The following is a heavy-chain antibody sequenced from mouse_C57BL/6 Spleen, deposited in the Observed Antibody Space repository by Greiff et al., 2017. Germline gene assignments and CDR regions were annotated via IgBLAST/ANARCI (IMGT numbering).Heavy chain of an antibody. CDR2: IHPNSGST. V-gene: IGHV1-64*01. CDR1: GYTFTSYW. Sequence: QVQLQQPGAELVKPGASVKLSCKASGYTFTSYWMHWVKQRPGQGLEWIGMIHPNSGSTNYNEKFKSKATLTVDKSSSTAYMQLSSLTSEASAVYYCASGGYYGSSYDYFDYWGQGTTLTVSS. D-gene: IGHD1-1*01. J-gene: IGHJ2*01. CDR3: ASGGYYGSSYDYFDY.